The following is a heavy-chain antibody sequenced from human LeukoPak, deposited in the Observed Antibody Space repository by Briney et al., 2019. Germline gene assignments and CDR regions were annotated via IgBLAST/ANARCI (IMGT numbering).Heavy chain of an antibody. J-gene: IGHJ4*02. V-gene: IGHV3-30*18. D-gene: IGHD5-12*01. Sequence: PGGSLRLSCAASGFTFSSYGMHWVRQAPGKGLEWVAAISYDGSNKYYADSVKGRFTISRDNSKNTLYLQMNSLRAEDTAVYYCAKDGYSGYDWSFTQYYYDSCGGVDYWGQGTLVTVSS. CDR1: GFTFSSYG. CDR3: AKDGYSGYDWSFTQYYYDSCGGVDY. CDR2: ISYDGSNK.